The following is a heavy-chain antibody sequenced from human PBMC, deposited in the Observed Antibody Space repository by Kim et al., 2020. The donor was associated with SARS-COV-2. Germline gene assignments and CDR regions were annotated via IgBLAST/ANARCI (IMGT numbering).Heavy chain of an antibody. CDR1: GYTFTSYY. CDR2: INPSGGST. CDR3: ARCPLDPASSWQWDYYYYGMDV. Sequence: ASVKVSCKASGYTFTSYYMHWVRQAPGQGLEWMGIINPSGGSTSYAQKFQGRVTMTRDTSTSTVYMELSSLRSEDTAVYYCARCPLDPASSWQWDYYYYGMDVWGQGTTVTVSS. V-gene: IGHV1-46*01. J-gene: IGHJ6*02. D-gene: IGHD6-13*01.